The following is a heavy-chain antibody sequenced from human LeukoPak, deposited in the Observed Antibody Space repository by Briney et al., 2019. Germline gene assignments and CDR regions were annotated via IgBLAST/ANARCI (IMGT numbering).Heavy chain of an antibody. D-gene: IGHD4-23*01. CDR2: IYYSGST. Sequence: SETLSLTCTVSGGSISSSSYYWGWIRQPPGKGLEWIGSIYYSGSTYYNPSLKSRVTISVDTSKNQFSLKLSSVTAADTAVYYCARVPNLYGGNSGGIDYWGQGTLVTVSS. CDR3: ARVPNLYGGNSGGIDY. V-gene: IGHV4-39*07. J-gene: IGHJ4*02. CDR1: GGSISSSSYY.